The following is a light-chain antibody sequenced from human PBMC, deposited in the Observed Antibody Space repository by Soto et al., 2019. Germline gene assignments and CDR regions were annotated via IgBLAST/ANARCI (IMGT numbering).Light chain of an antibody. J-gene: IGLJ3*02. Sequence: QSVLTQPASVSGSPGQSITISCTGTSSDVGGYNYVSWYQQHPGKAPRLMIYEVSNRPSGVSNRFSGSKSGNTASLTISGLQAEDEAHYYCSSYTVSTPVVFGGGTKLTVL. CDR3: SSYTVSTPVV. CDR1: SSDVGGYNY. V-gene: IGLV2-14*01. CDR2: EVS.